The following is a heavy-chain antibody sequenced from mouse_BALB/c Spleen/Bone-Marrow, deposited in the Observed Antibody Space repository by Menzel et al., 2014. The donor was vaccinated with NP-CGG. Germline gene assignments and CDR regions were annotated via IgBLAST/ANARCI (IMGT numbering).Heavy chain of an antibody. CDR2: INPSNGRT. Sequence: VQLQQSGAELVKPGASVKLSCKASGYTFTSYWMHWVKQRPGQGLEWIGEINPSNGRTNYNEKFKSKATLTVDKSSTAYMQLSSLTSEDSAVYYCARVGFVYWGQGPTLTVSS. CDR3: ARVGFVY. CDR1: GYTFTSYW. V-gene: IGHV1S81*02. J-gene: IGHJ2*01.